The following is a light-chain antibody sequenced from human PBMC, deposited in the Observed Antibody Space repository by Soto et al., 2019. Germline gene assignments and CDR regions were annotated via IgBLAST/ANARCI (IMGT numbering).Light chain of an antibody. CDR2: GNS. Sequence: QSVLTQPPSVSVAPGQRVTISCTGSSSNIGAGYDVHWYQQLPGTAPKLLIYGNSNRPSGVPDRFSGSKSGTSASLAITGLQAEDEADYYCQSYDSSLSALYVFGTGTKLTV. J-gene: IGLJ1*01. CDR3: QSYDSSLSALYV. V-gene: IGLV1-40*01. CDR1: SSNIGAGYD.